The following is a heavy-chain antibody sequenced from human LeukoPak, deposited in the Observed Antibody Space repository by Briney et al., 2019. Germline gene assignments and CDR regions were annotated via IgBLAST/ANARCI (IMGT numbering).Heavy chain of an antibody. D-gene: IGHD2-2*02. J-gene: IGHJ5*02. CDR2: IIPIFGTA. Sequence: SVKVSCKASGGTFSSYAISWVRQAPGQGLEWMGGIIPIFGTANYAQKFQGRVTITTDESTSTAYMELSSLRSEDTAVYYCARDRGSIVPAAIRYWFDPWGQGTLVTVSS. CDR3: ARDRGSIVPAAIRYWFDP. V-gene: IGHV1-69*05. CDR1: GGTFSSYA.